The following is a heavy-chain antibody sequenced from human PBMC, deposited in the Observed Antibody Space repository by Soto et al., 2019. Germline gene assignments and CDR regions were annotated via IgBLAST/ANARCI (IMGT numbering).Heavy chain of an antibody. CDR2: IKQDGSEK. J-gene: IGHJ6*02. D-gene: IGHD2-15*01. V-gene: IGHV3-7*01. CDR3: ARFIVVVVALRRQETRHYYYGMDV. Sequence: EVQLVESGGGLVQPGGSLRLSCAASGFTFSSYWMSWVRQAPGKGLEWVANIKQDGSEKYYVDTVKGRFTISRDNAKNSLYLQMNSLRAEDTAVYYCARFIVVVVALRRQETRHYYYGMDVWGQGTTVTVSS. CDR1: GFTFSSYW.